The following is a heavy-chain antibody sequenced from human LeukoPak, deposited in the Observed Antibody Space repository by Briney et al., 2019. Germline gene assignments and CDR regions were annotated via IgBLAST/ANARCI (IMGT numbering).Heavy chain of an antibody. CDR3: ARGQVPAARGYNWFDP. Sequence: SETLSLTCAAYGWSFNDYYWNWIRQPPGKGLEWVGEINARGYTNFNPSLKSRVTISVDTSKSQFSLTLTSMIAADTAVYYCARGQVPAARGYNWFDPWGQGTLVTVSS. CDR1: GWSFNDYY. CDR2: INARGYT. J-gene: IGHJ5*02. D-gene: IGHD2-2*01. V-gene: IGHV4-34*01.